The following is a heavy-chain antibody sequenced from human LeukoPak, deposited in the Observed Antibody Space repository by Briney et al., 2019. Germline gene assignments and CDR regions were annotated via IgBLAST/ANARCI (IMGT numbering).Heavy chain of an antibody. CDR2: ISYHGTHK. D-gene: IGHD2-21*01. CDR1: GFTFSNYD. J-gene: IGHJ4*02. CDR3: ANGRHMASAVAEFDH. Sequence: GGSLRLSCEVSGFTFSNYDMHWVRQPPGKRLEWVAGISYHGTHKYYVDSVKGRFTVSRDNSKNTVYLQMNSLRTEDTALYYCANGRHMASAVAEFDHWGQGTQVTVSS. V-gene: IGHV3-30*18.